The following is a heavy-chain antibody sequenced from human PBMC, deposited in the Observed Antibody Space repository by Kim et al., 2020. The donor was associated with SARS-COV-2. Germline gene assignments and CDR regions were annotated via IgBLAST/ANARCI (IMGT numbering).Heavy chain of an antibody. J-gene: IGHJ6*03. CDR1: GYTFTSYA. V-gene: IGHV7-4-1*02. D-gene: IGHD3-3*01. CDR3: ARDPRITIFGVVITGYYDYMDD. CDR2: INTNTGNP. Sequence: ASVKVSCKASGYTFTSYAMNWVRQAPGQGLEWMGWINTNTGNPTYAQGFTGRFVFSLDTSVSTAYLQISSLKAEDTAVYYCARDPRITIFGVVITGYYDYMDDWGRGTTVTVYS.